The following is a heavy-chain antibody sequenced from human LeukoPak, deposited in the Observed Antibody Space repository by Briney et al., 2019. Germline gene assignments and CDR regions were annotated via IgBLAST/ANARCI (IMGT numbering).Heavy chain of an antibody. CDR3: ARSPRDDYVWGSYPYYFDY. CDR1: GGSISSSNW. V-gene: IGHV4-4*02. D-gene: IGHD3-16*02. CDR2: IYHSGST. J-gene: IGHJ4*02. Sequence: SETLSLTCAVSGGSISSSNWWSWVRQPPGKGLEWIGEIYHSGSTNYNPSLKSRVTISVDKSKNQFSLKLSSVTAADTAVYYCARSPRDDYVWGSYPYYFDYWGQGTLVTVSS.